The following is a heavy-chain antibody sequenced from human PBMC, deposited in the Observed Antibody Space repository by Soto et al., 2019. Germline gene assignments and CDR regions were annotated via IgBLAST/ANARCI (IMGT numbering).Heavy chain of an antibody. CDR1: GGSISSSSYY. V-gene: IGHV4-39*01. J-gene: IGHJ3*02. CDR2: IYYSGST. D-gene: IGHD3-3*01. Sequence: SETLSLTCTVSGGSISSSSYYWGWIRQPPGKGLEWIGSIYYSGSTYYNPSLKSRVTISVDTSKNQFSLKLSSVTAADTAVYYCARRFLEFDGAFDIWGQGTMVTVSS. CDR3: ARRFLEFDGAFDI.